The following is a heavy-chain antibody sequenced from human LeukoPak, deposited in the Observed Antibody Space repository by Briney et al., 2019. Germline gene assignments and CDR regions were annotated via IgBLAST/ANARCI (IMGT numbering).Heavy chain of an antibody. CDR1: GFTFSSYG. CDR3: AKDHSSGWGVAFDI. CDR2: IRYDGRHK. Sequence: PGGSLRLSCAASGFTFSSYGMHWVRQAPGKGLEGVAFIRYDGRHKSYADSVKGRFTISRDNSKNTLYLQMSSLRPEDTALYYCAKDHSSGWGVAFDIWGQGTMVTVSS. J-gene: IGHJ3*02. D-gene: IGHD6-19*01. V-gene: IGHV3-30*02.